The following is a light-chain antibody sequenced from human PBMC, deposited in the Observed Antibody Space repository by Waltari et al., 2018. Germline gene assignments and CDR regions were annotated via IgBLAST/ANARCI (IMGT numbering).Light chain of an antibody. CDR1: NLGIKY. Sequence: SYVLTQPPSVSVAPGETATITCGGSNLGIKYVHWYQQKPGLAPLLVVVDGSDRPTRVPERFSGSNAGTTATLIISRVEAGDEADYYCQVWDNGSDRSVFGGGTKLTVL. J-gene: IGLJ3*02. CDR2: DGS. CDR3: QVWDNGSDRSV. V-gene: IGLV3-21*02.